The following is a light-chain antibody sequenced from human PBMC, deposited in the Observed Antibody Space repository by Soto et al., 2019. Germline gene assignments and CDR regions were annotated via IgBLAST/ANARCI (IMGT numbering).Light chain of an antibody. CDR1: QSISSW. CDR2: KAS. J-gene: IGKJ1*01. V-gene: IGKV1-5*03. CDR3: QQYNSYWT. Sequence: DIQMTQSPSTLSASVGERVTITCRASQSISSWLAWYQQKPGKAPKLLIYKASSLESGVPSRFSGSGSGTEFTLTISSLQPDYFATYYCQQYNSYWTFGQGTKVEIK.